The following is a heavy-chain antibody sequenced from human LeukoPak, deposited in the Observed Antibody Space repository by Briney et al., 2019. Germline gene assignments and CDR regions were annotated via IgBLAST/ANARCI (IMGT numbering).Heavy chain of an antibody. D-gene: IGHD3-3*01. Sequence: GGSLRLSCAASGFTFSSYWMSWVRQAPGKGLEWVANIKQDGSEKYYVDSVKGRFTISRDIAKNSLYLQMNSLRAEDTAVYYCARELLDFPRGDAFDIWGQGTMVTVSS. V-gene: IGHV3-7*01. CDR3: ARELLDFPRGDAFDI. CDR2: IKQDGSEK. J-gene: IGHJ3*02. CDR1: GFTFSSYW.